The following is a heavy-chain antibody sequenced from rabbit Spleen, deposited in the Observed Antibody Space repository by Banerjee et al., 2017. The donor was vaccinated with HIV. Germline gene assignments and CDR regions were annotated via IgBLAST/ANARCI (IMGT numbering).Heavy chain of an antibody. CDR2: IEPIFGNT. J-gene: IGHJ6*01. CDR1: GIDFRNYG. D-gene: IGHD8-1*01. V-gene: IGHV1S47*01. Sequence: QEQLVESGGGLVQAGGSLKLSCKASGIDFRNYGVSWVRRAPGKGLEWIGYIEPIFGNTYYANWVNGRFTISSHNAQNTLYLQLSSLTAADTATYFCARDSGTSFSSYGMDLWGPGTLVTVS. CDR3: ARDSGTSFSSYGMDL.